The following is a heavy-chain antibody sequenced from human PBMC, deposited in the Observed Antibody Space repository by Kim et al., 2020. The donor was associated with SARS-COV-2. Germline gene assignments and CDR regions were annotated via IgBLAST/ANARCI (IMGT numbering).Heavy chain of an antibody. D-gene: IGHD3-10*01. CDR3: ARGATRLLWFGESYGMDV. CDR1: GYTFTSYD. Sequence: SVKVSCKASGYTFTSYDINWVRQASGQGLEWMGWMNPNSGNTGYAQKFQGRVTMTRNTSISTAYMELSSLRSEDTAVYYCARGATRLLWFGESYGMDVWGQGTTVTVSS. J-gene: IGHJ6*02. V-gene: IGHV1-8*01. CDR2: MNPNSGNT.